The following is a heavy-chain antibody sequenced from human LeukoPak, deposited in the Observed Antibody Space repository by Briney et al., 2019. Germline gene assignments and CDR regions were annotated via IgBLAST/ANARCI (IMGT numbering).Heavy chain of an antibody. CDR1: GFTFSSYG. V-gene: IGHV3-30*18. D-gene: IGHD3-10*01. CDR3: AKGGTYYYGSGSPNPLYY. CDR2: ISYDGSNK. J-gene: IGHJ4*02. Sequence: GGSLRLSCAASGFTFSSYGMHWVRQAPGKGLEWVAVISYDGSNKYYADSVKGRFTISRVNSKNTLYLQMNSLRAEDTAVYYCAKGGTYYYGSGSPNPLYYWGQGTLVTVSS.